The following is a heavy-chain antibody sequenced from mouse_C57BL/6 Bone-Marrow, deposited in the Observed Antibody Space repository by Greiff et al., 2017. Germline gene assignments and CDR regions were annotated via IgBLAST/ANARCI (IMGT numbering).Heavy chain of an antibody. CDR3: ARRDYGSSLGYAMDY. J-gene: IGHJ4*01. CDR2: IWSGGST. Sequence: VQRVESGPGLVQPSQSLSITCTVSGFSLTSYGVHWVRQSPGKGLEWLGVIWSGGSTDYNAAFISRLSISKDNSKSQVFFKMNSLQADDTAIYYCARRDYGSSLGYAMDYWGQGTSGTVSS. CDR1: GFSLTSYG. V-gene: IGHV2-2*01. D-gene: IGHD1-1*01.